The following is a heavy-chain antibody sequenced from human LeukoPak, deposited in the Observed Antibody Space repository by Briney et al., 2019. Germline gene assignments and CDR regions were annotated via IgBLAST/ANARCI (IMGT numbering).Heavy chain of an antibody. CDR3: ARAGGSESSHYYYYYMDV. CDR1: GFTFSSYW. D-gene: IGHD3-10*01. CDR2: INSDGSST. J-gene: IGHJ6*03. V-gene: IGHV3-74*01. Sequence: GGSLRLSCAASGFTFSSYWMHWVRQAPGKGLVWVSRINSDGSSTSYADSVKGRFTISRDNAKNTLYLQMNSLRAEDTAVYYCARAGGSESSHYYYYYMDVWGKGTTVTISS.